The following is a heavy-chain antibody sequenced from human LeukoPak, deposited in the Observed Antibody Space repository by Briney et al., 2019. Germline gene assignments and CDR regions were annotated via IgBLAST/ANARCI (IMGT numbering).Heavy chain of an antibody. Sequence: SQTLSPTCTVSGGSISSGGYYWSWIRQHPGKGLEWIGYIYYSGSTYYNPSLKSRVTISVDTSKNQFSLKLSSVTAADTAVYYCARENLENYSSSWYGWLDPWGQGTLVTVSS. V-gene: IGHV4-31*03. CDR3: ARENLENYSSSWYGWLDP. D-gene: IGHD6-13*01. J-gene: IGHJ5*02. CDR1: GGSISSGGYY. CDR2: IYYSGST.